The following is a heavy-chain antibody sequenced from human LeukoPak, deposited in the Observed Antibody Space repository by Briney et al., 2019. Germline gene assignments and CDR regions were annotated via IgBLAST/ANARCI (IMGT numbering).Heavy chain of an antibody. Sequence: ASVKVSCKASGYTFIGYYMHWVRQAPGQGLEWMGWISAYNGNTNYAQKLQGRVSMTTDTSTSTAYMDLRSLRSDDTAVYYCARDHYDDSRNPDYWGQGTLVTVSS. D-gene: IGHD3-22*01. CDR2: ISAYNGNT. CDR3: ARDHYDDSRNPDY. CDR1: GYTFIGYY. V-gene: IGHV1-18*04. J-gene: IGHJ4*02.